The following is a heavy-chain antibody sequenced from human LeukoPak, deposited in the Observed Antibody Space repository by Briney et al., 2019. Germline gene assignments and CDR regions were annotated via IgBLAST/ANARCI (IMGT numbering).Heavy chain of an antibody. CDR1: GFTFSSYW. V-gene: IGHV3-74*01. D-gene: IGHD3-22*01. J-gene: IGHJ3*02. Sequence: GGSLRLSCAASGFTFSSYWMHWVRQAPGKGLVWVSRINSDGSSTSYADSVKGRFTISRDNAKNSLYLQMNSLRAEDTAVYYCARDLRNYYDSSGYLLDAFDIWGQGTMVTVSS. CDR2: INSDGSST. CDR3: ARDLRNYYDSSGYLLDAFDI.